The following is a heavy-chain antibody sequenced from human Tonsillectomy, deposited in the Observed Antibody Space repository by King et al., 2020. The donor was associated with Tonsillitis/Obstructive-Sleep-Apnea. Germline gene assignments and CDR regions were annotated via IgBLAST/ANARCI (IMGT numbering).Heavy chain of an antibody. J-gene: IGHJ1*01. CDR2: SRPYNGDT. Sequence: VQLVESGAEVKKPGASVKVSCKASGYTFTNYDITWVRQAPGQGLEWMGWSRPYNGDTNYAQKLQGRVTMTSDTSTSTAYMGLRSLRSDDTAVYYCAGYYYDRSGYYHGYFQHWGQGTLVTVSS. CDR1: GYTFTNYD. CDR3: AGYYYDRSGYYHGYFQH. V-gene: IGHV1-18*01. D-gene: IGHD3-22*01.